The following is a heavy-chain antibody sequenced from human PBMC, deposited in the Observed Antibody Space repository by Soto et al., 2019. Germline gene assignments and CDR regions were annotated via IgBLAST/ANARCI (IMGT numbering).Heavy chain of an antibody. V-gene: IGHV3-30*18. CDR1: GLTFKSYG. D-gene: IGHD1-1*01. CDR2: ISYDGNNK. Sequence: VGSLRLSCAASGLTFKSYGMHWVRQAPGKGLEWVAVISYDGNNKYYADSVKGRFTISRDIPKNTLYLQLNSLRAEDTAVYYCAKEGLYKTLDYWGQGTLVTVSS. J-gene: IGHJ4*02. CDR3: AKEGLYKTLDY.